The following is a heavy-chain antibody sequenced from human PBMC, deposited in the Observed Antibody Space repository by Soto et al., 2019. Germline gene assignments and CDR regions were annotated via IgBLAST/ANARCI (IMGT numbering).Heavy chain of an antibody. V-gene: IGHV3-33*06. CDR1: GFTFSSYG. J-gene: IGHJ6*02. Sequence: GGSLRLSCAASGFTFSSYGMHWVRQAPGKGLEWVAVIWYDGSNKYYADSVKGRFTISRDNSKNTLYLQMNSLRAEDTAVYYCAKDTGYSSGWYQLNYYYYGMDVWGQGTTVTVSS. CDR2: IWYDGSNK. CDR3: AKDTGYSSGWYQLNYYYYGMDV. D-gene: IGHD6-19*01.